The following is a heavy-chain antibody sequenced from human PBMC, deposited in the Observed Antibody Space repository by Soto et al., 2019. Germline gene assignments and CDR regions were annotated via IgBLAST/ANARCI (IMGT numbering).Heavy chain of an antibody. V-gene: IGHV3-23*01. CDR3: AKRRSSNWYVMDV. Sequence: GGSLRLSCAASGFTFSSYAMSWVRQAPGKGLEWVSVISSSGGSTDYADSVKGRFTISRDNSKNTLYLQMNSLRGEDTAVYYCAKRRSSNWYVMDVWGQGTTVTVSS. CDR2: ISSSGGST. D-gene: IGHD6-13*01. CDR1: GFTFSSYA. J-gene: IGHJ6*02.